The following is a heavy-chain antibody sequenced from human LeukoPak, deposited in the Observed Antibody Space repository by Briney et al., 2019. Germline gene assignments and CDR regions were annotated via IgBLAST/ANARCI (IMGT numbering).Heavy chain of an antibody. J-gene: IGHJ6*02. V-gene: IGHV4-59*08. CDR1: NGSISSYY. Sequence: SETLSLTCTVSNGSISSYYWSWIRQPPGKGLEWIGDVCSSGSSNYSPALKSRVTISVATSTNQSSLKLTSVTAADTAMYYCARSCGGGRSNYFSSGMDVWGQGTPVTVSS. CDR3: ARSCGGGRSNYFSSGMDV. D-gene: IGHD2-15*01. CDR2: VCSSGSS.